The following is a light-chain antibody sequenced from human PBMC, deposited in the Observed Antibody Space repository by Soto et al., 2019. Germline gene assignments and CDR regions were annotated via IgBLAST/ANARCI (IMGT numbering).Light chain of an antibody. CDR1: QTITTS. J-gene: IGKJ1*01. Sequence: DIQMTQSPSTLSASVGDRVTITCRASQTITTSLAWYQQKPGKAPKLLIYKASSLESGVPSMFSCSGSGTEFTLTISSLQPDDFATYYCQQYDSYSLRTFGQGTRVEI. CDR3: QQYDSYSLRT. V-gene: IGKV1-5*03. CDR2: KAS.